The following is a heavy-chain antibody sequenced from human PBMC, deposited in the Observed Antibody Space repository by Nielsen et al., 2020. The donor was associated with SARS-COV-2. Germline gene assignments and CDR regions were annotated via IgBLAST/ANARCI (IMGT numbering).Heavy chain of an antibody. CDR3: ARHMLTTGVAGGFDF. CDR2: IDPSDSYT. J-gene: IGHJ4*02. CDR1: GYSFTNYW. D-gene: IGHD6-19*01. V-gene: IGHV5-10-1*01. Sequence: GESLKISCKGSGYSFTNYWISWVRQMPGKGLEWVGRIDPSDSYTTYSPSFQGHVPVSADKSISTAYLQWSSLKASDTAIYYCARHMLTTGVAGGFDFWGQGTLVTVSS.